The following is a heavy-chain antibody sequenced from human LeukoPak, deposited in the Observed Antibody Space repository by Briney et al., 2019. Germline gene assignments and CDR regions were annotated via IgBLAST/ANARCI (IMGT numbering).Heavy chain of an antibody. CDR1: GGSISSSSYY. CDR2: IYYSGST. CDR3: ARHLGLRIYGFDY. J-gene: IGHJ4*02. D-gene: IGHD5-12*01. Sequence: PSETLSLTCTVSGGSISSSSYYWGWIRQPPGKGLEWIGSIYYSGSTYYNPSLKSRVTISVDTSKNQLSLKLSSVTAADTAVYYCARHLGLRIYGFDYWGQGTLVTVSS. V-gene: IGHV4-39*01.